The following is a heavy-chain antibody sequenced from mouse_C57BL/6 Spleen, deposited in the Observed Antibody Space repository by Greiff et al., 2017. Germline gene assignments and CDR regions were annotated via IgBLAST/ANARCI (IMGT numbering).Heavy chain of an antibody. Sequence: VQLQESGPELVKPGASVKISCKASGYAFSSSWMNWVKQRPGKGLEWIGRIYPGDGDTNYNGKFKGKATVTADKTSSTAYMQLRSLTSEESAVYFCERSSNYRGFDDWGQGTTLTVAS. V-gene: IGHV1-82*01. J-gene: IGHJ2*01. CDR2: IYPGDGDT. CDR1: GYAFSSSW. CDR3: ERSSNYRGFDD. D-gene: IGHD2-5*01.